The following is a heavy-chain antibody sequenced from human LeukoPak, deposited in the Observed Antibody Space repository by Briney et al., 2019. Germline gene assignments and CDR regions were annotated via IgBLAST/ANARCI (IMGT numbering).Heavy chain of an antibody. Sequence: GGSLRLSCAASGFTFSTYSMNWVRQAPGKGLEWVSSISSSSSYKYYADSVKGRFTASRDNAKNSLYLQMNSLRAEDTAVYYCARDSIVAYDYWGQGTLVTVSS. CDR1: GFTFSTYS. CDR3: ARDSIVAYDY. D-gene: IGHD1-26*01. J-gene: IGHJ4*02. CDR2: ISSSSSYK. V-gene: IGHV3-21*01.